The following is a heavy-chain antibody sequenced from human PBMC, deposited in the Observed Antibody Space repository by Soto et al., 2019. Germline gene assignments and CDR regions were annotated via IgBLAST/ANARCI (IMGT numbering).Heavy chain of an antibody. J-gene: IGHJ4*02. Sequence: GESLKISCKASGYTFGTYWIGWVRQMPGKGLEWMGIIYPGDSDTRYSPSFQGQVTISADKSISTAYLQWNSLKASDTAMYYCARHATYYDILSGYYFDYWGQGALVTVSS. CDR3: ARHATYYDILSGYYFDY. CDR2: IYPGDSDT. D-gene: IGHD3-9*01. CDR1: GYTFGTYW. V-gene: IGHV5-51*01.